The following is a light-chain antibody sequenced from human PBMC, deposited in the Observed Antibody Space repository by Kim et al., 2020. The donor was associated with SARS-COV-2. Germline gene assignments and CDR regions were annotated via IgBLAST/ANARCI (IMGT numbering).Light chain of an antibody. J-gene: IGKJ1*01. Sequence: LSPGERATLSCRASQSVSSNLAWYHQKPGQSPRLLIYYASNRATGIPARFSGSGSGTDFTLTISSLEPEDFAVYYCQQFSTWPRTFGQGTKVDIK. CDR2: YAS. CDR3: QQFSTWPRT. CDR1: QSVSSN. V-gene: IGKV3-11*01.